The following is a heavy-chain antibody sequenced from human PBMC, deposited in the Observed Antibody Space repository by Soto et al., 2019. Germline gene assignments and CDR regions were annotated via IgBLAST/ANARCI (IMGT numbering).Heavy chain of an antibody. Sequence: WGSLTLSCAVCGCAFSGYPRSWVRQAPGKGLEWVSAISGSGGSTYYADHVKGRFNISRDNSKNTLYLQMNSLRAEDTAVYYCAKDLLRFGESYYGMDVWGQGTTVTVSS. CDR3: AKDLLRFGESYYGMDV. CDR1: GCAFSGYP. J-gene: IGHJ6*02. D-gene: IGHD3-10*01. V-gene: IGHV3-23*01. CDR2: ISGSGGST.